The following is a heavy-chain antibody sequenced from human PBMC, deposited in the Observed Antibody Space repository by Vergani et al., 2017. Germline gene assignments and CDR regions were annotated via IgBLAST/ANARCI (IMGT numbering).Heavy chain of an antibody. V-gene: IGHV1-24*01. CDR2: FDPEHGEV. Sequence: QVQLVQSGSEVRKPGASVKVSCQVSGYSLTELTIHWVRQAPGKGLEWMGGFDPEHGEVTFAHHIQGRVTMTEDRSTDTAYMALSSLRPEDTALYYCAIGTDYYDNSGYDLDYWGQGTLVTVSS. D-gene: IGHD3-22*01. J-gene: IGHJ4*02. CDR3: AIGTDYYDNSGYDLDY. CDR1: GYSLTELT.